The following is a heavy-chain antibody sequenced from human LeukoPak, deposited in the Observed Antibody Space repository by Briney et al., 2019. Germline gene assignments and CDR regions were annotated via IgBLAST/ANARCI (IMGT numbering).Heavy chain of an antibody. J-gene: IGHJ3*02. CDR1: GFTFSSYA. Sequence: GGSLRLSCAASGFTFSSYAMSWVRQAPGKGLEWVSVISGSGGTTYYADSVKGRFTISRDNSKNTLYLQMNSLRADDTAFYYVARPASSPEYISDAFEIWGQGTVVSVSS. CDR2: ISGSGGTT. D-gene: IGHD1-1*01. CDR3: ARPASSPEYISDAFEI. V-gene: IGHV3-23*01.